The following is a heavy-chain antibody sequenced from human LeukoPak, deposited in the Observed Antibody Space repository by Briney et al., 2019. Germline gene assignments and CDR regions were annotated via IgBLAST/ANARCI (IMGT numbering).Heavy chain of an antibody. CDR2: IYYSGST. CDR3: ARDSGVVEQDWYFDL. D-gene: IGHD1/OR15-1a*01. V-gene: IGHV4-59*01. J-gene: IGHJ2*01. CDR1: GGXISTYY. Sequence: PSETLSLTCTVSGGXISTYYCSWIRQPPGKGLEYIGYIYYSGSTNYNPSLKSRVTISVDTSKNQFSLKLSSVTAADTAVYYCARDSGVVEQDWYFDLWGRGTLVTVSS.